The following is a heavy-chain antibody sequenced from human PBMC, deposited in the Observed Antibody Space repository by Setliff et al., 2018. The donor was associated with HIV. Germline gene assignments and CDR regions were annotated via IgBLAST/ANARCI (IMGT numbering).Heavy chain of an antibody. CDR2: IDVSGTT. Sequence: PSETMSLTCTLSGGSFGVYRWSWIRQSAGRGLEWIGRIDVSGTTDYKTSLKGRVGISVDTSRNQFSLRVTSVTAADTAVYFCARDRHSSGLGSYGPWGPGILFTVSS. CDR1: GGSFGVYR. D-gene: IGHD3-10*01. J-gene: IGHJ5*02. CDR3: ARDRHSSGLGSYGP. V-gene: IGHV4-4*07.